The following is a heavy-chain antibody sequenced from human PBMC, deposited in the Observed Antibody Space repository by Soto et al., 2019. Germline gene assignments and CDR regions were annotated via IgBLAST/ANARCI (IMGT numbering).Heavy chain of an antibody. Sequence: PSPTLSLTCAISGDSVSSNSVVWSWIRQSPSRGLEWLGRTYYRSKWYNDYATSVKSRITINSDTSKNQISLQLDSVTPEDTAVYYCARGTAVTGLDYWGQGALVTVSS. V-gene: IGHV6-1*01. J-gene: IGHJ4*02. CDR3: ARGTAVTGLDY. D-gene: IGHD6-19*01. CDR2: TYYRSKWYN. CDR1: GDSVSSNSVV.